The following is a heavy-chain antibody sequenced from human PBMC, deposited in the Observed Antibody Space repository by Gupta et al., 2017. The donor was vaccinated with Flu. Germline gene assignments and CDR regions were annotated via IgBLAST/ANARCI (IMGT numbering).Heavy chain of an antibody. CDR3: ARDGRGGYLNS. V-gene: IGHV3-53*02. CDR2: IHADRQT. J-gene: IGHJ4*02. Sequence: EVRLVETGGGLIQPGGSLRLSCVVSGFSVSFNYMSWVRQAQGKGLERVSVIHADRQTFYADSVQGRCVISRDNSKNTLFLQMNSLRVEDTAEYYCARDGRGGYLNSWGQGTLVTVST. CDR1: GFSVSFNY. D-gene: IGHD1-26*01.